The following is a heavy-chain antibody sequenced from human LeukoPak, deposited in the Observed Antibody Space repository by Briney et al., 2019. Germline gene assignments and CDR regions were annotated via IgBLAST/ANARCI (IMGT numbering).Heavy chain of an antibody. CDR3: AKGHVLLWFGESNYFDY. V-gene: IGHV3-23*01. CDR1: GFTFSSYA. Sequence: GGSLSLSCAASGFTFSSYAMSWVRQAPGKGLEWVSAISGSGGSTYYADSVKGRFTISRDNSKNTLYLQMNSLRAEDTAVYYCAKGHVLLWFGESNYFDYWGQGTLVTVSS. J-gene: IGHJ4*02. CDR2: ISGSGGST. D-gene: IGHD3-10*01.